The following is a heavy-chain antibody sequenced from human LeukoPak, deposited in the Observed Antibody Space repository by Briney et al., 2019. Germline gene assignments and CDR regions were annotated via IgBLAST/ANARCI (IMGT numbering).Heavy chain of an antibody. D-gene: IGHD4-17*01. V-gene: IGHV3-64D*06. Sequence: GGSLRLSRSASGFTFSTYAMHWVRQAPGKGLEYVSSISTNGGTTYSAESSRGRFAISRDNSKNTLYLQMSSLRADDTAVYYCVKGPGPTVNYYFDFWGQGTLVTVSS. J-gene: IGHJ4*02. CDR1: GFTFSTYA. CDR3: VKGPGPTVNYYFDF. CDR2: ISTNGGTT.